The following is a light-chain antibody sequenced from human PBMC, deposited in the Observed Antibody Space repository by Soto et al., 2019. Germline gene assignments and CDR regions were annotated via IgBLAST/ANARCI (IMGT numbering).Light chain of an antibody. Sequence: DIVMTQSPDSLAVSPGERATITCKSSQSVFYSSKSKNSVAWYQQKPGQPPKLLIYWASSRETGVPDRFSGSGSGTDFTLTISSLQAEDVAVYYCQQYHNIPWPFGQGTKVEVK. CDR3: QQYHNIPWP. CDR2: WAS. J-gene: IGKJ1*01. CDR1: QSVFYSSKSKNS. V-gene: IGKV4-1*01.